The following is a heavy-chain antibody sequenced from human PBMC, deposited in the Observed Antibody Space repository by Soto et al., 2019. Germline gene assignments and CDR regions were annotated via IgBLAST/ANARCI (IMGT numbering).Heavy chain of an antibody. D-gene: IGHD6-25*01. CDR2: ISYDGSNK. V-gene: IGHV3-30-3*01. CDR1: GFTFSSYA. Sequence: QVQLVESGGGVVQPGRSLRLSCAASGFTFSSYAMHWVRQAPGKGLEWVAVISYDGSNKYYADSVKGRFTISGDNSKNTLYLQMNSLRAEDTAVYYSAREARLQFFFEYWGQGTLVTVSS. J-gene: IGHJ4*02. CDR3: AREARLQFFFEY.